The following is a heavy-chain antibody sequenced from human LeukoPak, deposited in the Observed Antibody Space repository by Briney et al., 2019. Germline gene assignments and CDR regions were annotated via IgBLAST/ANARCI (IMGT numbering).Heavy chain of an antibody. V-gene: IGHV3-73*01. CDR1: GFTFSGSA. CDR3: RRPPVGGAADENYYYYMDV. D-gene: IGHD6-13*01. Sequence: GGSLRLSCAASGFTFSGSAMHWVRQASGKGLEWVGRIRSKANSYATAYAASVKGRFTISRDDSKNTAYLQMNSLKTEDTAVHYCRRPPVGGAADENYYYYMDVWGKGTTVTVSS. J-gene: IGHJ6*03. CDR2: IRSKANSYAT.